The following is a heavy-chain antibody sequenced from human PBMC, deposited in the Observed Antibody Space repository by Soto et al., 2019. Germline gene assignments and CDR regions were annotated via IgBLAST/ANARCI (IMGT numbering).Heavy chain of an antibody. CDR2: ISGKNGNT. V-gene: IGHV1-18*04. CDR1: GYTFISHG. Sequence: ASVKVSCKASGYTFISHGISWVLQAPGQGLEWMGWISGKNGNTNYAQKLQGRVTLTTDTSTSTAYMELRSPRSDDTAVYYCARVSSSIVVVPDYGMDVWGQGTTVTVSS. D-gene: IGHD2-15*01. J-gene: IGHJ6*02. CDR3: ARVSSSIVVVPDYGMDV.